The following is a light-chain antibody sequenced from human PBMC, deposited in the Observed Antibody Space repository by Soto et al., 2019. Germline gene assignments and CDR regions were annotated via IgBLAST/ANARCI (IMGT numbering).Light chain of an antibody. V-gene: IGLV2-18*02. CDR1: SSDVGSYNR. J-gene: IGLJ1*01. CDR2: EVS. Sequence: QSALTQPPSVSGSPGQSVTISCTGTSSDVGSYNRVSWYQQPPGTAPKLMIYEVSNRPSGVPDRFSGSKSGNTASLTISGLPAEDEADYYCSSYTGSSTYVFGTGTKLTVL. CDR3: SSYTGSSTYV.